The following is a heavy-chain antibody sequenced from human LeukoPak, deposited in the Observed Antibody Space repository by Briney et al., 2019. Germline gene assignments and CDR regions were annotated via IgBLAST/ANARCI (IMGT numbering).Heavy chain of an antibody. CDR1: GYTFTNYW. CDR3: ARHTGRDDSMRGFDY. J-gene: IGHJ4*02. CDR2: IYADDSDV. D-gene: IGHD5-24*01. V-gene: IGHV5-51*01. Sequence: GESLKISCEGFGYTFTNYWIGWVRQVPGKGLEWMGIIYADDSDVRYSPSFRGQVTISADKSINTAYLQWSGLTATDTAVYYCARHTGRDDSMRGFDYWGQGALVTVSS.